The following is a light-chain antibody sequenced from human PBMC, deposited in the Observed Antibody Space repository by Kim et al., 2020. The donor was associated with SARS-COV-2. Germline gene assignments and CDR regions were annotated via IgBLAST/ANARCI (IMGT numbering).Light chain of an antibody. V-gene: IGLV2-14*04. CDR3: SSYTTSSTYV. CDR2: DVA. CDR1: SSDVGAYDF. J-gene: IGLJ1*01. Sequence: GPSVTISCTGTSSDVGAYDFVSWYQQYPGNAPKLMICDVAKRPSGVSILFSGSKSGNTASLTISGLQAEDEADYYCSSYTTSSTYVFGTGTKVTVL.